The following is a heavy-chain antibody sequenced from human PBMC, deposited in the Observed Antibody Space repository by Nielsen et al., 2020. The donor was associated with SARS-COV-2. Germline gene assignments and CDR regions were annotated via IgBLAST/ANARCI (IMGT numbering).Heavy chain of an antibody. CDR1: GASVSAYD. CDR3: ARHQYGRHRDGNFYYMDV. V-gene: IGHV4-59*08. CDR2: IYYSGST. Sequence: SETLSLTCSVSGASVSAYDWTWIRQSPGKGLECIGKIYYSGSTIYNPSLKTRVAMSRDTSKRQGSLKLSSVTPADTAVYYCARHQYGRHRDGNFYYMDVWGKGTTVTVSS. D-gene: IGHD2/OR15-2a*01. J-gene: IGHJ6*03.